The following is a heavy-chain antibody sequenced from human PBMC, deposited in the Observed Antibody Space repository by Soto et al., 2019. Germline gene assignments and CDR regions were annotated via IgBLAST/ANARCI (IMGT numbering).Heavy chain of an antibody. V-gene: IGHV4-59*01. CDR2: IYYSGST. CDR3: ARAGGLGSGWHHPDYYYYGMDV. D-gene: IGHD6-19*01. J-gene: IGHJ6*02. CDR1: GGSISSYY. Sequence: QVQLQESGPGLVKPSETLSLTCTVSGGSISSYYWSWIRQPPGKGLEWIGYIYYSGSTNYNPSLKSRVTISVDTSKNQCSLKLSCVTAADTAVYYCARAGGLGSGWHHPDYYYYGMDVWGQGTTVTVSS.